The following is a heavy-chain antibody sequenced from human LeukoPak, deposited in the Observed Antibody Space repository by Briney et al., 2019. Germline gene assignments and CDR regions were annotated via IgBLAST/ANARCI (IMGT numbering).Heavy chain of an antibody. D-gene: IGHD3-10*01. CDR3: ARVIRGGGGFDY. J-gene: IGHJ4*02. Sequence: PGGSLRLSCAASGFTVSSHDIHWVRQPTGKGLEWVSGIGIPVDTYFAGSVKGRFTLSRENAKNSLFLQMNSLRAGDTAVYYCARVIRGGGGFDYWGQGTLVTVSS. V-gene: IGHV3-13*04. CDR1: GFTVSSHD. CDR2: IGIPVDT.